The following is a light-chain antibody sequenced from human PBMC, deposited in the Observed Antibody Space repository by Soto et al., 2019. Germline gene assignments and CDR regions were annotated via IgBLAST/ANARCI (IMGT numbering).Light chain of an antibody. V-gene: IGLV2-14*03. CDR1: SSDVGAYNY. CDR2: EVS. CDR3: SSYTSSSTWL. J-gene: IGLJ3*02. Sequence: QSVLTQPASVSGSPGQSITISCTGTSSDVGAYNYVSWYQQHPGKAPKLMIYEVSNRPSGVSNRFSGSKSANTASLTISGLQAGDDADYYCSSYTSSSTWLFGGGTKVTVL.